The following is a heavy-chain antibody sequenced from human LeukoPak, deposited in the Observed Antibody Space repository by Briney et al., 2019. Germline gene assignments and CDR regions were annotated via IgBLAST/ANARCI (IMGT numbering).Heavy chain of an antibody. CDR3: AREVTMVRVFDY. CDR2: IWYDGSNK. D-gene: IGHD3-10*01. J-gene: IGHJ4*02. CDR1: GFTFSSYG. V-gene: IGHV3-33*01. Sequence: PGRSLRLSCAASGFTFSSYGMHWVRQAPGKGLEWVAVIWYDGSNKYYADSVKGLFTISRDNSKNTLYLQMNSLRAEDTAVYYCAREVTMVRVFDYWGQGTLVTVSS.